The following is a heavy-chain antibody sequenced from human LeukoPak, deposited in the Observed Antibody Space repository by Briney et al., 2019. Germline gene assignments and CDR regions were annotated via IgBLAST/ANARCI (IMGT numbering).Heavy chain of an antibody. D-gene: IGHD2-2*02. V-gene: IGHV4-4*07. Sequence: SETQSLTCTVSGGSISSYYWSWIRQPAGKGLEWIGRIYTSGSTNYNPSLKSRVTMSVDTSKNQFSLKLSSVTAADTAVYYCARDGCSSTSCYTYEYFQHWGQGTLVTVSS. J-gene: IGHJ1*01. CDR1: GGSISSYY. CDR3: ARDGCSSTSCYTYEYFQH. CDR2: IYTSGST.